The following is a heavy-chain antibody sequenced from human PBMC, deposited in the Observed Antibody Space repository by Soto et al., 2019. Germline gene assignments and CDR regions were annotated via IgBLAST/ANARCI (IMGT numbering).Heavy chain of an antibody. Sequence: QVQLQESGPGLVKPSQTLSLPCTVSGGSNSSGGYYWSWIRQHPGKGLEWIGYIYYSVSTYYNPSIESRVTISVDPSTNQLSLKLSSVTAADTAVYYCARAERLEWGKPENIDYWGQGTLVTVSS. CDR1: GGSNSSGGYY. J-gene: IGHJ4*02. CDR3: ARAERLEWGKPENIDY. D-gene: IGHD3-3*01. V-gene: IGHV4-31*03. CDR2: IYYSVST.